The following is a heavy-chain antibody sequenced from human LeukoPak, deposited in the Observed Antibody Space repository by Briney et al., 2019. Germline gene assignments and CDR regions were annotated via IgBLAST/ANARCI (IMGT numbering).Heavy chain of an antibody. CDR3: AGRRVLDASFDY. D-gene: IGHD3-16*01. J-gene: IGHJ4*02. CDR1: GFSFSSYA. V-gene: IGHV3-66*02. Sequence: PGGSLRLSCAASGFSFSSYAMSWVRQAPGKGLEWVSVIYSGDNTYYVESVKGRFTISRGNSKNTLFLQMNRLRAEDTAVYYCAGRRVLDASFDYWGQGTLVTVSS. CDR2: IYSGDNT.